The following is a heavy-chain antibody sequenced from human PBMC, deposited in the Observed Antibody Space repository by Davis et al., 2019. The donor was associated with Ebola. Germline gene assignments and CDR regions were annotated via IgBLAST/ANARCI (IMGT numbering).Heavy chain of an antibody. CDR1: GFTFSSYG. J-gene: IGHJ4*02. V-gene: IGHV3-23*01. CDR3: AKLTRTDAPRVDD. D-gene: IGHD2-2*01. CDR2: VSGSGSSK. Sequence: PGGSLRLSCAASGFTFSSYGMSWVRQAPGKGLEWVSSVSGSGSSKYYADSVKGRFTISRDNSKTTLSLQMNSLRVEDTAVFYFAKLTRTDAPRVDDWGQGTLVTVSS.